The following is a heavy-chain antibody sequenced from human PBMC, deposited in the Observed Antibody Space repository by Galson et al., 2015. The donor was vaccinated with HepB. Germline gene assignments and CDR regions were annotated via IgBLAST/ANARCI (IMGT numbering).Heavy chain of an antibody. V-gene: IGHV3-23*01. CDR2: ISGSGGST. D-gene: IGHD6-19*01. CDR1: GFTFSSYA. J-gene: IGHJ4*02. CDR3: ANCPASPGIAVAAIDY. Sequence: SLRLSCAASGFTFSSYAMSWVRQAPGKGLEWVSAISGSGGSTYYADSVKGRFTISRDNSKDTLYLQMNSLRAEDTAVYYCANCPASPGIAVAAIDYWGQGTLVTVSS.